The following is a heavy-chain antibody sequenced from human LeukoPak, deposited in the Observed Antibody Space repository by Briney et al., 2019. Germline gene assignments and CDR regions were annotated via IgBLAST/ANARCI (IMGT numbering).Heavy chain of an antibody. D-gene: IGHD3-10*01. Sequence: GGSLRLSCAASGFTFSSYGMHWVRQAPGKGLEWVAVISYDGSNKYYADSVKGRFTISRDNSKNTLYLQMNSLRAEDTAVYYCARALSWFGEFDYWGQGTLVTVSS. CDR2: ISYDGSNK. J-gene: IGHJ4*02. V-gene: IGHV3-30*03. CDR1: GFTFSSYG. CDR3: ARALSWFGEFDY.